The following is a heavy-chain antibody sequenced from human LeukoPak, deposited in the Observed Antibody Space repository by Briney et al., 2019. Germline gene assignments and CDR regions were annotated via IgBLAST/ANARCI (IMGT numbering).Heavy chain of an antibody. J-gene: IGHJ4*02. D-gene: IGHD3-10*01. CDR3: AIGRTYYYGSGMPGSGY. Sequence: PGRSLRLSCAASGFTFDDYAMHWVRQAPGKGLEWVSGIRWNSGSIGYADSVKGRFTISRDNAKNSLYLQMNSLRAEDTALYYCAIGRTYYYGSGMPGSGYWGQGTLVTVSS. CDR1: GFTFDDYA. V-gene: IGHV3-9*01. CDR2: IRWNSGSI.